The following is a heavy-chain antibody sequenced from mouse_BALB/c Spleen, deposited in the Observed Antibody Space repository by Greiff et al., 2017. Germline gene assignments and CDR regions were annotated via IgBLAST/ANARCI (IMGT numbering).Heavy chain of an antibody. CDR2: IFPGTGTT. CDR3: ARAYYSNRYWYFDV. CDR1: GYTFTSYW. J-gene: IGHJ1*01. Sequence: QVQLQQSGAELVKPGASVKLSCKTSGYTFTSYWIQWVKQRPGQGLGWIGEIFPGTGTTYYNEKFKGKATLTIDTSSSTAYMQLSSLTSEDSAVYFCARAYYSNRYWYFDVWGAGTTVTVSS. V-gene: IGHV1S132*01. D-gene: IGHD2-5*01.